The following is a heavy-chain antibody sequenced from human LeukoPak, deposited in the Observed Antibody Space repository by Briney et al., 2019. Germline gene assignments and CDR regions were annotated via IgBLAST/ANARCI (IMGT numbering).Heavy chain of an antibody. CDR1: GGTFSSYA. Sequence: SVKVSCKASGGTFSSYAISWVRQAPGQGLEWMGGIIPIFGTANYAQKFQGRVTITADESTSTAYMELSSLRSEDTAVYYCTKGYGDYVGDVDYWGQGTLVTVSS. CDR3: TKGYGDYVGDVDY. J-gene: IGHJ4*02. CDR2: IIPIFGTA. V-gene: IGHV1-69*13. D-gene: IGHD4-17*01.